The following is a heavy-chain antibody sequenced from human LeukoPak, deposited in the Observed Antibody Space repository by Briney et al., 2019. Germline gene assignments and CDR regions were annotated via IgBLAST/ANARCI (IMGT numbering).Heavy chain of an antibody. CDR2: ISAYNGNA. J-gene: IGHJ4*02. V-gene: IGHV1-18*01. CDR1: GYTFTSYG. CDR3: ARDGIAAAGTHSGNFDY. Sequence: ASVKVSCKASGYTFTSYGISWVRQAPGQGLEWMGWISAYNGNANYAQKLQGRVTMTTDTSTSTAYMELRSLRSDDTAVYYCARDGIAAAGTHSGNFDYWGQGTLVTVSS. D-gene: IGHD6-13*01.